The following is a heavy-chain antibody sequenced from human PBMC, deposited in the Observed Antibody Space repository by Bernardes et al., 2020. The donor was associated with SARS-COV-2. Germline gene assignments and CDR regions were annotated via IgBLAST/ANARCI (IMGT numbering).Heavy chain of an antibody. J-gene: IGHJ4*02. Sequence: SETLSLTCTVPGGSISTYDWSWIRQPPGKRLEWIGNIYYSGSTNYNPSLKSRVTISVDTSKNQLSLRLSSVTAADTAVYYCARGSVDFAYWGQGTLVSVSS. CDR1: GGSISTYD. D-gene: IGHD2-21*01. CDR2: IYYSGST. V-gene: IGHV4-59*01. CDR3: ARGSVDFAY.